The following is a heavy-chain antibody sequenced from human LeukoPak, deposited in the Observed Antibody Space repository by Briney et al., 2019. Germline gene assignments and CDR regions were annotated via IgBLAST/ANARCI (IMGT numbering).Heavy chain of an antibody. J-gene: IGHJ6*03. V-gene: IGHV1-18*01. CDR3: AKTTVTSEEYFYYYMDV. CDR1: GYTFTSYG. D-gene: IGHD4-17*01. CDR2: IITYNGNT. Sequence: ASVKVSCKTSGYTFTSYGLSWLRQAPGQGLEWMGWIITYNGNTYYSQKLQGRVTMTTDTSTSTAYMELRSLRSDDTAVYYCAKTTVTSEEYFYYYMDVWGKGTTVTVSS.